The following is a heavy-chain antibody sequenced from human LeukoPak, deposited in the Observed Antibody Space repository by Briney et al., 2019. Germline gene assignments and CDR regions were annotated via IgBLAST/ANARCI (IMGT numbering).Heavy chain of an antibody. V-gene: IGHV3-30*03. CDR3: ARVACCYVKDAFDI. D-gene: IGHD2-15*01. J-gene: IGHJ3*02. CDR2: ISYDGSNK. Sequence: PGGSLRLSCAASGFTFSSYGMHWVRQAPGKGLEWVAVISYDGSNKYYADSVKGRFTISRDNSKNTLYLQMNSLRAEDTAVYYCARVACCYVKDAFDIWGQGTMVTVSS. CDR1: GFTFSSYG.